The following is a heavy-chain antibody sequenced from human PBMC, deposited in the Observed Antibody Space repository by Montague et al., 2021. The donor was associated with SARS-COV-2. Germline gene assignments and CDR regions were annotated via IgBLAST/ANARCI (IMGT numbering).Heavy chain of an antibody. Sequence: SLRLSCAASGFTFSSYGMHWVRQAPGKGLEWVAVIWYDGSSKYYADSVKGRFTISRDNSKNTLYLQMNSLRAEDTAVYYCARDLVGATYFDYWGQGTLVTVSS. D-gene: IGHD1-26*01. CDR2: IWYDGSSK. CDR1: GFTFSSYG. CDR3: ARDLVGATYFDY. J-gene: IGHJ4*02. V-gene: IGHV3-33*01.